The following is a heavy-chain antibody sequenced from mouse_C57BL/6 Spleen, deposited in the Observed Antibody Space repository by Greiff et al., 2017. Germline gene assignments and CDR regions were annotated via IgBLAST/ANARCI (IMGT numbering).Heavy chain of an antibody. CDR2: IYPGSGST. V-gene: IGHV1-55*01. J-gene: IGHJ2*01. D-gene: IGHD1-2*01. CDR1: GYTFTSYW. CDR3: ARGDYGLYYFDY. Sequence: QVHVKQPGAELVKPGASVKMSCKASGYTFTSYWITWVKQRPGQGLEWIGDIYPGSGSTNYNEKFKSKATLTVDTSSSTAYMQLSSLTSEDSAVYYCARGDYGLYYFDYWGQGTTLTVSS.